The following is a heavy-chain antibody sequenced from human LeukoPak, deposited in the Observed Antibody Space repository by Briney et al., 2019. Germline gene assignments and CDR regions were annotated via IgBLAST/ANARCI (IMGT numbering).Heavy chain of an antibody. J-gene: IGHJ6*03. CDR3: AIREDYMDV. V-gene: IGHV4-38-2*01. Sequence: PAETLSLTCDVSGYSISSGYSWGWIRQPPGKGLEWIGSIYHTGTTYYNPFLKSRLTISVDTSKNQFSLKMTSVTAADTAVYYCAIREDYMDVWGKGTRSPSP. CDR2: IYHTGTT. CDR1: GYSISSGYS. D-gene: IGHD4-17*01.